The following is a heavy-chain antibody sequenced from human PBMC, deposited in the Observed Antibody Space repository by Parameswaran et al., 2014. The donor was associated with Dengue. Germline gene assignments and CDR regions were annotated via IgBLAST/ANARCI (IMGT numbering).Heavy chain of an antibody. V-gene: IGHV3-23*01. D-gene: IGHD6-19*01. CDR2: ISGSGGST. CDR3: AKDPIAVAGKSY. Sequence: APGKGLEWVSAISGSGGSTYYADSVKGRFTISRDNSKNTLYLQMNSLRAEDTAVYYCAKDPIAVAGKSYWGQGTLVTVSS. J-gene: IGHJ4*02.